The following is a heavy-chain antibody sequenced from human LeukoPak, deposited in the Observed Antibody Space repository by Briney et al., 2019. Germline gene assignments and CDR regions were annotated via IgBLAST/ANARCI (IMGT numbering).Heavy chain of an antibody. D-gene: IGHD3-22*01. CDR3: ARSSEGRYYYDSSGFSYYYYYMDV. CDR1: GGSISSYY. V-gene: IGHV4-59*01. J-gene: IGHJ6*03. Sequence: SETLSLTCTVSGGSISSYYWSWIRQPPGKGLEWIGYIYYSGSTYYNPSLRSRVTISVDTSKNQLSLKLSFVTAADTAVYYCARSSEGRYYYDSSGFSYYYYYMDVWGKGTTVTISS. CDR2: IYYSGST.